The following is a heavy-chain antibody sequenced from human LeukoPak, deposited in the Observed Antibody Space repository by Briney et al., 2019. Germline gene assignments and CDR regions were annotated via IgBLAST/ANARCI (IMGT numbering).Heavy chain of an antibody. CDR2: ISRTVENT. CDR1: GFTVSSNY. Sequence: GGSLRLSCAASGFTVSSNYMSWVRQAPGKGLEWVSSISRTVENTYYADSVKGRFTISRDNSKNMVHLQMNSLRGDDTAVYYCAKETVGFLEWSQRGSFDYWGQGALVTVSS. CDR3: AKETVGFLEWSQRGSFDY. D-gene: IGHD3-3*01. J-gene: IGHJ4*02. V-gene: IGHV3-23*01.